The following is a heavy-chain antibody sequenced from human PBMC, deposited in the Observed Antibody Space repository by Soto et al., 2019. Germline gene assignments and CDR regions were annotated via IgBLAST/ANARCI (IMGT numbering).Heavy chain of an antibody. CDR1: GFTFGNYA. V-gene: IGHV3-23*01. CDR2: ISDPGTRT. J-gene: IGHJ3*01. D-gene: IGHD2-21*02. Sequence: PGGSLRLSCAASGFTFGNYAMNWVRQAPGKGLEWISSISDPGTRTYYANSVKGRFSMSRDNSKNTLFLQMNRLRADDTAVYFCAKSLVTPSDAFDLWGRGTLVTVSS. CDR3: AKSLVTPSDAFDL.